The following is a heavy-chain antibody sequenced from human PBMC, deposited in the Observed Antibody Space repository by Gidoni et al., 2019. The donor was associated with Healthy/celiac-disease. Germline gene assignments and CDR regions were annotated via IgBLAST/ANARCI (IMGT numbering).Heavy chain of an antibody. V-gene: IGHV4-61*01. CDR3: ARAEVVPAAIARGYYYYGMDV. Sequence: QVQLQESGPGLVNPSETLSLTCTVSGGSVSSGSYSWSWIRQPPGKGLEWIGYIYYSGSTNYNPSLKSRVTISVDTSKNQFSLKLSSVTAADTAVYYCARAEVVPAAIARGYYYYGMDVWGQGTTVTVSS. CDR2: IYYSGST. D-gene: IGHD2-2*01. J-gene: IGHJ6*02. CDR1: GGSVSSGSYS.